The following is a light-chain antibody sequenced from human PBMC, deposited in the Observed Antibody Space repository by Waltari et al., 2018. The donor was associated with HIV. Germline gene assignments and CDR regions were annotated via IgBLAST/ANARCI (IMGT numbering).Light chain of an antibody. Sequence: QSALTQPASVSGSPGQSITISCTGTSSDVGLYNYVSWYQQHPGKAPKLMIYEVTNRPSGVSARFSGSKSGNTASLTISGLQAEDEADYYCTSYTTIFTYVFGTGTWVSVL. V-gene: IGLV2-14*01. J-gene: IGLJ1*01. CDR1: SSDVGLYNY. CDR3: TSYTTIFTYV. CDR2: EVT.